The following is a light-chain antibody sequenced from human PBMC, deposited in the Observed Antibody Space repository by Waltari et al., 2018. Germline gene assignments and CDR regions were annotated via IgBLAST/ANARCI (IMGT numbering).Light chain of an antibody. CDR1: QYISRL. V-gene: IGKV1-5*03. CDR2: EAS. J-gene: IGKJ2*01. Sequence: DTEKTQSPSTLSASVEDRVTITCWASQYISRLLALYQQKAGKAPELLIYEASTLETGVPSRFSGSGSGTEFTLTISSLQSDDFATYYCLHYNRYSYTFGQGTKLEIK. CDR3: LHYNRYSYT.